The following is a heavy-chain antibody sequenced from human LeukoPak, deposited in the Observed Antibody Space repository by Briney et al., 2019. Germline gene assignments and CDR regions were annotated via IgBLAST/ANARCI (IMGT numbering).Heavy chain of an antibody. J-gene: IGHJ6*04. Sequence: PSQTLSLTCSVSGDSISRRSSYWTWIRQPAGRGLEWIGRVYSTGTPNYNPSLTSRVAMSVDTSKNQFSLKLRSVTAADTAVYYCARDLLLWFGELLPLILHVWGKGTTVTISS. CDR1: GDSISRRSSY. CDR2: VYSTGTP. D-gene: IGHD3-10*01. CDR3: ARDLLLWFGELLPLILHV. V-gene: IGHV4-61*02.